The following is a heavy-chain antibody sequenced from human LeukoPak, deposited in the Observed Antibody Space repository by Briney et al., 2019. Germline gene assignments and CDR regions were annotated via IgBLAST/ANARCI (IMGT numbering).Heavy chain of an antibody. CDR3: ARPEAGSGSPFLAY. D-gene: IGHD3-10*01. CDR1: GFTASSNH. CDR2: IYSGGST. Sequence: GGSLRLSCAASGFTASSNHMSWVRQAPGKGLEWVSLIYSGGSTYNADSVKGRFTISRDNSKTTLYLQMNSLRAEDTAVYYCARPEAGSGSPFLAYWGQGTLVTVSS. V-gene: IGHV3-66*04. J-gene: IGHJ4*02.